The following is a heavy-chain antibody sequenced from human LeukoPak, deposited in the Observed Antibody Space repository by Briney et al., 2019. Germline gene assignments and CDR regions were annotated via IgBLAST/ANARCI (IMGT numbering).Heavy chain of an antibody. Sequence: PSETLSLTCAVYGGSLSGYYWSWIRQTPGKGLEWIGEINHSGSTNHNPSLKSRVTISVDTSKNQFSLKLSSVTAADTAVYYCARDPIRDGYTPWGQGTLVTVSS. J-gene: IGHJ5*02. D-gene: IGHD5-24*01. CDR2: INHSGST. V-gene: IGHV4-34*01. CDR1: GGSLSGYY. CDR3: ARDPIRDGYTP.